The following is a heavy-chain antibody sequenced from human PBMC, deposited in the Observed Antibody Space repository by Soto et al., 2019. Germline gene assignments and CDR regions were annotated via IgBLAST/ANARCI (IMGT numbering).Heavy chain of an antibody. V-gene: IGHV1-58*01. CDR1: GFTFSSSA. D-gene: IGHD4-17*01. CDR3: AADVGGYTYGFARH. J-gene: IGHJ4*01. Sequence: QMQLVQSGPEVKKPGTSVTVSCKTFGFTFSSSAVHRARQARGQRPKRIGWIDVGRANANYAPRLQERVTISKDISTSTPYMELSRLRPEDTALYYCAADVGGYTYGFARHWGPGTLVTGSS. CDR2: IDVGRANA.